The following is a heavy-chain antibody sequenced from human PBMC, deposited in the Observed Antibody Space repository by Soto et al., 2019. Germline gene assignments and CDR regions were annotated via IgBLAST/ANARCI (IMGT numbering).Heavy chain of an antibody. CDR1: GFTFSSYA. J-gene: IGHJ4*02. CDR3: AKDSLEYYYDSSGYVY. V-gene: IGHV3-23*01. Sequence: EVQLLESGGGLVQPGGSLRLSCAASGFTFSSYAMSWVRQAPGKGLEWVSAISGSGGSTYYADSVKGRFTISRDNSKNTLYLQMNSLRAEDTAVYYCAKDSLEYYYDSSGYVYWGQGTLVTVSS. CDR2: ISGSGGST. D-gene: IGHD3-22*01.